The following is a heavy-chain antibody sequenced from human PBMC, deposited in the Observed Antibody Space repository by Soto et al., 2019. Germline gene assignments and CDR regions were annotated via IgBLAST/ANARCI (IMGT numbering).Heavy chain of an antibody. D-gene: IGHD3-10*01. V-gene: IGHV3-7*03. J-gene: IGHJ4*02. Sequence: GGSLRLSCAASGFTFSSYWMSWVRQAPGKGLEWVANIKQDGSEKYYVDSVKGRFTISRDNAKNSLYLQMNSLRAEDTAVYYCAFGPSPRRGVRGVMTFDYWRQGTLVTVSS. CDR3: AFGPSPRRGVRGVMTFDY. CDR1: GFTFSSYW. CDR2: IKQDGSEK.